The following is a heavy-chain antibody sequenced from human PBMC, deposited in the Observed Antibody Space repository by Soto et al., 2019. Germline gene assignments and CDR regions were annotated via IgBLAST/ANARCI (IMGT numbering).Heavy chain of an antibody. D-gene: IGHD3-16*01. CDR1: GFTFSDHY. J-gene: IGHJ4*02. Sequence: GGSLRLSCAGSGFTFSDHYMDWVRQAPGKGLEWVGRSRNKAKKYTTEYAASVKGRFTISRDDSKNSLYLQMNSLRAEDTAVYYCARDGGPRSLDYWGQGTLVTVSS. CDR2: SRNKAKKYTT. CDR3: ARDGGPRSLDY. V-gene: IGHV3-72*01.